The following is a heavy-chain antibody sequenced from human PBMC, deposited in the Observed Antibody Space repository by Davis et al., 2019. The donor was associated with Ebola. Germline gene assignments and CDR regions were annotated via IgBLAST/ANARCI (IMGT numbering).Heavy chain of an antibody. J-gene: IGHJ3*02. D-gene: IGHD1-26*01. V-gene: IGHV1-18*01. CDR2: ISGYNGNT. CDR3: ARTSIVGTTTTASDI. Sequence: ASVKVSCKASGYTFISYGITWVRQAPGQGLEWMGWISGYNGNTNYAQNLQGRVTMTTDTSTSTAYMELRGLRSDDTAVHFCARTSIVGTTTTASDIWGQGTKVTVSS. CDR1: GYTFISYG.